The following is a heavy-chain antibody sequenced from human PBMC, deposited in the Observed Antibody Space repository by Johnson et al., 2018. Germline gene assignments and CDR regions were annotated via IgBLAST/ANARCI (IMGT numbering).Heavy chain of an antibody. V-gene: IGHV3-53*01. CDR3: ARGIAFPSAIVHFYYGVDV. CDR1: GFTVSSNY. Sequence: VQLVESGGGLIQPGGSLRLSCAASGFTVSSNYMSWVRQAPGKGLEWVSVIYSGGSTYYADSVKGRFTISRDNSKNTLYLQMHSLRAEDTAVYYCARGIAFPSAIVHFYYGVDVWGQGTTVTVSS. D-gene: IGHD2-21*01. J-gene: IGHJ6*02. CDR2: IYSGGST.